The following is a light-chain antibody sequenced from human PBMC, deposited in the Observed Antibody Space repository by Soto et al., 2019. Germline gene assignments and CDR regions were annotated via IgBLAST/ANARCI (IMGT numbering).Light chain of an antibody. CDR1: SNDVGYYNY. CDR2: EVT. V-gene: IGLV2-14*01. J-gene: IGLJ3*02. CDR3: SSYTTAYTQV. Sequence: QSVLSQPASVSGSPGQSITISCTGTSNDVGYYNYVSWYQQHPGQAPKLMISEVTTRPSGVSDRFSGSKSGNTASLTISRLQAEDEAHYYCSSYTTAYTQVLGGGTQLTVL.